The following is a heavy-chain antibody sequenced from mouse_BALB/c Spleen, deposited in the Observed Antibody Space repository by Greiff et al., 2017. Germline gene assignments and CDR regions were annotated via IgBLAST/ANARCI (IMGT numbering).Heavy chain of an antibody. D-gene: IGHD3-2*01. CDR1: GYAFTNYL. Sequence: QVQLQQSGAELVRPGTSVKVSCKASGYAFTNYLIEWVKQRPGQGLEWIGVINPGSGGTNYNEKFKGKATLTADKSSSTAYMQLSSLTSDDSAVYFCARPDSSGFDYWGQGTTLTVSS. J-gene: IGHJ2*01. CDR2: INPGSGGT. V-gene: IGHV1-54*01. CDR3: ARPDSSGFDY.